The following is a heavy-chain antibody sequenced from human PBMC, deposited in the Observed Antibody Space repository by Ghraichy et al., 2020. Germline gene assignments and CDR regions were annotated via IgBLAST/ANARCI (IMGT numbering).Heavy chain of an antibody. J-gene: IGHJ4*02. CDR3: VKDESWYDFWSGYYIGYFDY. CDR2: ISSNGGST. D-gene: IGHD3-3*01. CDR1: GFTFSSYA. V-gene: IGHV3-64D*06. Sequence: GGSLRLSCSASGFTFSSYAMHWVRQAPGKGLEYVSAISSNGGSTYYADSVKGRFTISRDNSKNTLYLQMSSLRAEDTAVYYCVKDESWYDFWSGYYIGYFDYWGQGTLVTVSS.